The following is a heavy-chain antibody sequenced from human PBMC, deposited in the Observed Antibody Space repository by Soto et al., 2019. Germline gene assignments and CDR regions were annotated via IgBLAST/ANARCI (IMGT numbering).Heavy chain of an antibody. CDR3: ARGVDYRWFDP. CDR1: GGNIRNRGYS. J-gene: IGHJ5*02. D-gene: IGHD4-17*01. Sequence: SQTHPLTYAVSGGNIRNRGYSWSWIRQPPGKGLEWIGYIYYSGSTYYNPSLKSRVTISVDTSKNQFSLKLSSVTAADTAVYYCARGVDYRWFDPLVQGTLVIVSS. V-gene: IGHV4-31*11. CDR2: IYYSGST.